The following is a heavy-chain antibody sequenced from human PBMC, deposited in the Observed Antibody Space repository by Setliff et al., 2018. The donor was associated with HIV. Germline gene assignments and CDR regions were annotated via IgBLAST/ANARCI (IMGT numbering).Heavy chain of an antibody. CDR3: ARGKTTGSFFDKIHAAFNV. V-gene: IGHV4-38-2*01. Sequence: SETLSLTCAAFGDSFKSAYYWGWIRQPPRKTLQWLGSVFYRGGAYYNPSFKARLTMSLDTSKNQFSLSLTSLTAADTAVYFCARGKTTGSFFDKIHAAFNVWGPGTLVTVSS. J-gene: IGHJ3*01. CDR1: GDSFKSAYY. CDR2: VFYRGGA. D-gene: IGHD4-17*01.